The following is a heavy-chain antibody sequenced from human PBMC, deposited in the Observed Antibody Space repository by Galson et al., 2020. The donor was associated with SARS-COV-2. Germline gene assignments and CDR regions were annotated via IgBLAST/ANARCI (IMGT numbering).Heavy chain of an antibody. CDR3: AREDSHHNEALDH. D-gene: IGHD1-1*01. Sequence: GGSLRLSCAASRFTFSDYSMSWIRQAPGKGLEWLSQISNSGDSTNYADSVKGRFTISRDNARNSLYLQMKSLRAEYTAVYYCAREDSHHNEALDHWGQGTLVTVSS. CDR2: ISNSGDST. J-gene: IGHJ4*02. CDR1: RFTFSDYS. V-gene: IGHV3-11*06.